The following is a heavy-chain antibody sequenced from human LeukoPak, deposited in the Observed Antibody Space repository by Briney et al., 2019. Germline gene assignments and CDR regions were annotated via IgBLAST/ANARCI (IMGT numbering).Heavy chain of an antibody. V-gene: IGHV3-11*04. CDR2: ISSSGSTI. D-gene: IGHD3-22*01. Sequence: GGSLRLSCAASGFTFSDYYMSWIRQAPGKGLEWVSYISSSGSTIYYADSVKGRFTISRDNSKNTLYLQMNSLRAEDTAVYYCAKEATSYYYDSSGYSNFDYWGQGTLVTVSS. CDR3: AKEATSYYYDSSGYSNFDY. CDR1: GFTFSDYY. J-gene: IGHJ4*02.